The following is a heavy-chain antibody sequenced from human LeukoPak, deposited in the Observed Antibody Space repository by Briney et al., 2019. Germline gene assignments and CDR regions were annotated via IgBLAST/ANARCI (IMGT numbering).Heavy chain of an antibody. Sequence: PGGSLRLSCAASGFTFSTFSMNWVRQAPGKGLEWVANIRGDGESKYYVDSVKGRCTISRDNAHNSVYLDMNSLTAEDTAVYYCGRENWEKYNNFWSGYVTDWGQGILVTVSS. D-gene: IGHD3-3*01. V-gene: IGHV3-7*01. CDR2: IRGDGESK. CDR3: GRENWEKYNNFWSGYVTD. CDR1: GFTFSTFS. J-gene: IGHJ4*02.